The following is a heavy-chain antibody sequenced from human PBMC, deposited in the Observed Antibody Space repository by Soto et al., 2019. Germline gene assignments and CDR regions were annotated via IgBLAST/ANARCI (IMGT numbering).Heavy chain of an antibody. Sequence: QVQLQQWGAGLLKPSETLSLTCAVYGGSFSGYYWSWIRQPPGKRLEWIGEINHSGSTNYNPSLKSRLTISVDTSKNQFSLKLSSVTAADTDVYYCARDHIVVVPAAMQYYFDYWGQGTLVTVSS. V-gene: IGHV4-34*01. CDR3: ARDHIVVVPAAMQYYFDY. CDR1: GGSFSGYY. D-gene: IGHD2-2*01. CDR2: INHSGST. J-gene: IGHJ4*02.